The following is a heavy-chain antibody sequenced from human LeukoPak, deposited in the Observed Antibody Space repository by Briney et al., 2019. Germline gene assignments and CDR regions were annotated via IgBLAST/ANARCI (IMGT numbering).Heavy chain of an antibody. CDR2: INPNSGGT. CDR3: ARDPKVTCSGGSCYSDLGFDY. V-gene: IGHV1-2*02. CDR1: GYTFINYG. Sequence: ASLKVSCKASGYTFINYGITWVRQTPGQGLEWMGSINPNSGGTNYAQKFQARVTMTRDTSISTAYMELSRLRSDDTAVYYCARDPKVTCSGGSCYSDLGFDYWGQGTLVTVSS. J-gene: IGHJ4*02. D-gene: IGHD2-15*01.